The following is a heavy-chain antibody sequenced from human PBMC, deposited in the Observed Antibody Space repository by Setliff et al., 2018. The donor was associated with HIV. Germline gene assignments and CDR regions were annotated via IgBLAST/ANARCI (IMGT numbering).Heavy chain of an antibody. CDR3: ARGVPLLPPHY. J-gene: IGHJ4*02. Sequence: PSETLSLTCTVSGGSISSNNYYWGWIHQPPGKGLEWIGSIFYSETVYYGGRTYYSPSLKSRVTISVGTSKSQFSLKLSSVTAADTAVYYCARGVPLLPPHYWGQGTLVTVSS. CDR2: IFYSETVYYGGRT. V-gene: IGHV4-39*07. CDR1: GGSISSNNYY. D-gene: IGHD2-21*02.